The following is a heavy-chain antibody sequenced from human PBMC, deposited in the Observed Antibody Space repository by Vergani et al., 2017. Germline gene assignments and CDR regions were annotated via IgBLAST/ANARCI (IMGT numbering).Heavy chain of an antibody. J-gene: IGHJ4*02. CDR3: ASLYDSSGYYYGSPDY. V-gene: IGHV4-34*01. CDR2: INHSGST. Sequence: QVQLQQWGAGLLKPSETLSLTCAVYGGSFSGYYWSWIRQPPGKGLEWIGEINHSGSTNYNPSLKSRVTISVDTSKNQFSLKLSSVTAADTAVYYCASLYDSSGYYYGSPDYWGQGTLVTVSS. D-gene: IGHD3-22*01. CDR1: GGSFSGYY.